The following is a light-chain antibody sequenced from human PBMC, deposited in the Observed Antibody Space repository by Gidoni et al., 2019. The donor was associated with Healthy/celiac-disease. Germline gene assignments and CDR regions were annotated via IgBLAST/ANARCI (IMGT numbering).Light chain of an antibody. CDR1: SLRSYY. V-gene: IGLV3-19*01. CDR2: GKN. CDR3: NSRDSSGNHRVV. Sequence: SSELTQDPAVSLALGQTVRITCQGDSLRSYYASWYQQKPGQAPVLVIYGKNNRPSGIPDRFSGSSSGNTASLTITGAQAEDEADYYCNSRDSSGNHRVVFGGGTKLTV. J-gene: IGLJ2*01.